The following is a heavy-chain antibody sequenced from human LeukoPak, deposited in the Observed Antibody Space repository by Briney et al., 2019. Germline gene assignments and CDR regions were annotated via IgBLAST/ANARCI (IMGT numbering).Heavy chain of an antibody. CDR2: IYYSGST. V-gene: IGHV4-39*01. D-gene: IGHD3-22*01. J-gene: IGHJ4*02. CDR3: ARHLVRRGLLHNIHYYDSSGYYSYFDY. Sequence: PSETLSLTRTVSGGSISSSSYYWGWIRQPPGKGLEWIGSIYYSGSTYYNPSLKSRVTISVDTSKNQFSLKLSSVTAADTAVYYCARHLVRRGLLHNIHYYDSSGYYSYFDYWGQGTLVTVSS. CDR1: GGSISSSSYY.